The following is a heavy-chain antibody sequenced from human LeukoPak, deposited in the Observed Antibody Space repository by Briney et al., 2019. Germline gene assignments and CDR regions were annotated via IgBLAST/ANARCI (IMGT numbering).Heavy chain of an antibody. V-gene: IGHV1-69*04. CDR1: GGTFGSYA. CDR2: IIPILGIA. Sequence: SVKVSCKASGGTFGSYAISWVRQAPGQGLEWMGRIIPILGIANYAQKFQGRVTITADKSTSTAYMELSSLRSEDTAVYYCARDLRDYYDSSASSIWGQGTMVTVSS. J-gene: IGHJ3*02. CDR3: ARDLRDYYDSSASSI. D-gene: IGHD3-22*01.